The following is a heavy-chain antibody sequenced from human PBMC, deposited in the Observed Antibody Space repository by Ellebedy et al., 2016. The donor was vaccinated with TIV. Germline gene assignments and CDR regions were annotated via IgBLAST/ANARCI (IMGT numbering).Heavy chain of an antibody. Sequence: GESLKISCVASGFSFSSYWMTWVRQAPGKGLEWVANVNQDGTENYVVDSVKGRFTISRDNTKNSLYVQKNSLRVEDTAVYYCVRDGAYGDYSPGYYGLNVWGQGTAVTVSS. CDR2: VNQDGTEN. CDR3: VRDGAYGDYSPGYYGLNV. V-gene: IGHV3-7*03. CDR1: GFSFSSYW. D-gene: IGHD4-17*01. J-gene: IGHJ6*02.